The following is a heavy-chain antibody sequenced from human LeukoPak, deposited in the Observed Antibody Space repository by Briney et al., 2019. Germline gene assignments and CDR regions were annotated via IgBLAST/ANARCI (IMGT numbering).Heavy chain of an antibody. CDR3: ARSGWTGDAFDI. Sequence: GGSLRLSRAASGFTFRSYWMHWVRQAPGKGLVWVSRINSDGSITSDADSVKGRSTISRDNAKNTLPLHMNSLRVEDTAVYHCARSGWTGDAFDIWGQGTMVTVSS. D-gene: IGHD6-19*01. V-gene: IGHV3-74*01. J-gene: IGHJ3*02. CDR1: GFTFRSYW. CDR2: INSDGSIT.